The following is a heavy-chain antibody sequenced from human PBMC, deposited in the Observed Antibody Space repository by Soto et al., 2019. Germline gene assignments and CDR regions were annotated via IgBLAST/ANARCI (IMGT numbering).Heavy chain of an antibody. CDR2: IIPILGST. Sequence: GASVKVSCKASGGTFSSYTISWVRQAPGQGLEWMGRIIPILGSTNYAQKFQGRVIMTRDTSTSTVYMELSTLRSDDTAVYYCARLYSGSRLDYWGQGTLVTVSS. J-gene: IGHJ4*02. CDR3: ARLYSGSRLDY. V-gene: IGHV1-69*02. D-gene: IGHD1-26*01. CDR1: GGTFSSYT.